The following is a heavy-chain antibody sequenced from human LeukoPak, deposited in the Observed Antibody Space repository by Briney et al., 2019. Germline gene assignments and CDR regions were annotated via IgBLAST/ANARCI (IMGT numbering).Heavy chain of an antibody. D-gene: IGHD3-22*01. J-gene: IGHJ5*02. V-gene: IGHV1-3*01. CDR3: ARDTGLGRYYDSSGYYSAGRWFDP. CDR2: INAGNGDT. CDR1: GYTFSSNA. Sequence: ASVKVSCKASGYTFSSNAIHWVRQAPGQRLEWMGWINAGNGDTKYPQKFQGRVTITRDTSASTAYMELSSLRSEDTAVYYCARDTGLGRYYDSSGYYSAGRWFDPWGQGTLVTVSS.